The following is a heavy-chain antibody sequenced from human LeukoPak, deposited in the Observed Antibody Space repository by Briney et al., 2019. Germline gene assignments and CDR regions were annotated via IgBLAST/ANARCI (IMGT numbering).Heavy chain of an antibody. CDR2: ISYDGSNK. J-gene: IGHJ4*02. CDR1: GFTFSNNA. Sequence: PGGSLRLACAASGFTFSNNAMHWVRQAPGKGLEWVAVISYDGSNKYYGDSVKGRFTISRDNSKNTLYLQMNSLRHEDTAVYYCARDLYSFGSGTGTMDYFDYWGQGTLVTVSS. CDR3: ARDLYSFGSGTGTMDYFDY. V-gene: IGHV3-30-3*01. D-gene: IGHD3-10*01.